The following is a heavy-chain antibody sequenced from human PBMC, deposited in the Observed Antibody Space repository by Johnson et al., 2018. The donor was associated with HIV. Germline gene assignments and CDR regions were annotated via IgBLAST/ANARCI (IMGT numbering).Heavy chain of an antibody. CDR3: ARWSTEGSDVFDI. J-gene: IGHJ3*02. CDR2: INWNGGST. V-gene: IGHV3-20*04. D-gene: IGHD1-26*01. CDR1: GFTFDDYG. Sequence: EQLVESGGGVVRPGGSLRLSCAASGFTFDDYGMSWVRQAPGKGLEWVSGINWNGGSTSYAGSVKGPFTISRDNAKNSLYLQMNSLRAEDTALYYCARWSTEGSDVFDIWGQGTMVTVSS.